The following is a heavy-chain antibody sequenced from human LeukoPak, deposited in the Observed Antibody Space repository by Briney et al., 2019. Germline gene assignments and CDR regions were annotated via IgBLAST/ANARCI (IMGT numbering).Heavy chain of an antibody. CDR3: AKCSASYSNDAFDV. D-gene: IGHD3-10*02. J-gene: IGHJ3*01. V-gene: IGHV3-23*01. Sequence: GGSLRLSCAASGFTFNNYAMNWVRQAPGKGLEWVSYIRGGGSNTRYSDSVKGRFVISRDNSKNILYLQMNSLRAEDTAIYYCAKCSASYSNDAFDVWGRGTMVTVSA. CDR2: IRGGGSNT. CDR1: GFTFNNYA.